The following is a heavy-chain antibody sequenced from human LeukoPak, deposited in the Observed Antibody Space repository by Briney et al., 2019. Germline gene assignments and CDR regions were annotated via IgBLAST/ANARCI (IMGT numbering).Heavy chain of an antibody. J-gene: IGHJ3*02. CDR1: GFTFSSYA. V-gene: IGHV3-23*01. CDR3: AKVYRSYYEADAFDI. CDR2: ISGSGGST. Sequence: GGSLRLSCAASGFTFSSYAMSWVRQAPGKGLEWVSAISGSGGSTYYADSVKGRFAISRDNSKNTLYLQMNSLRAEDTAVYYCAKVYRSYYEADAFDIWGQGTMVTVSS. D-gene: IGHD1-26*01.